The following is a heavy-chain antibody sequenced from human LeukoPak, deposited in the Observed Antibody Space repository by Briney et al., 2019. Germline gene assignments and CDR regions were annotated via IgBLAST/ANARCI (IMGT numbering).Heavy chain of an antibody. CDR1: GGSISSYY. J-gene: IGHJ4*02. D-gene: IGHD4-17*01. Sequence: SDTLSLTCTVSGGSISSYYWSWIRQPPGKGLEWIGYVSYSGSTNYNPALKSRVTISGDSSKNQFSLKLSSVTAADTAMYYCARGYKRTTVTTCHFDYWGQGTLVTVSS. CDR3: ARGYKRTTVTTCHFDY. V-gene: IGHV4-59*07. CDR2: VSYSGST.